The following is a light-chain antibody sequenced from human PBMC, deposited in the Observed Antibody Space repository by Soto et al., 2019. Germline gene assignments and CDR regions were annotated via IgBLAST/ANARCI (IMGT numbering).Light chain of an antibody. CDR1: SSDVGGYNF. J-gene: IGLJ2*01. CDR2: EVN. Sequence: QSALTQPPSASGSPGQSVTISCTGTSSDVGGYNFVSWYQQHPGKAPNLMIYEVNKRPSGVPDRFSGSKSGNTASLTVSGLQAEDEADYYCSSFAGSSNVIVGGGTKLTVL. CDR3: SSFAGSSNVI. V-gene: IGLV2-8*01.